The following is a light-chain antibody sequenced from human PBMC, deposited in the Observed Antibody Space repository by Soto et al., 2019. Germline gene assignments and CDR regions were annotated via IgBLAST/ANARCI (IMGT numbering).Light chain of an antibody. V-gene: IGKV1-39*01. Sequence: DIQMTQSPSSLSAYVGDRDTITCRASQSISSYLNWYQHKPGRAPDXLIYAASSLQSGVPSRFSGSGSGTDCTLTIISLQPEDVATYFCQQSYNIPLTFGGGTKVDIK. CDR2: AAS. CDR1: QSISSY. J-gene: IGKJ4*01. CDR3: QQSYNIPLT.